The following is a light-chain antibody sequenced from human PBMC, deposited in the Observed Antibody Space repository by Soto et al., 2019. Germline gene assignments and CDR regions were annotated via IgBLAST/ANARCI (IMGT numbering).Light chain of an antibody. J-gene: IGLJ1*01. V-gene: IGLV2-14*01. Sequence: QSAVTQPGSVSASPGQSIAISCTGTSSDVGGYNYVSWYQQHPGKAPKLMIYDVSNRPSGVSNRFSGSKSGNTASLTISGLQAEDEADYYCSSYTSSTTYVFGTGTKVTVL. CDR3: SSYTSSTTYV. CDR1: SSDVGGYNY. CDR2: DVS.